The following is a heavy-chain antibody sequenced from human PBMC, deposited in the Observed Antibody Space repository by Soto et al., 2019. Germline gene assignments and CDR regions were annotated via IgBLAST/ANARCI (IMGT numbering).Heavy chain of an antibody. CDR2: IYYSGST. CDR3: ATRPYSSSGIYYFDY. CDR1: GRSSSGYD. D-gene: IGHD6-6*01. J-gene: IGHJ4*02. Sequence: PSETLSLTCSVSGRSSSGYDWSWIRQPRGKGLEWIGYIYYSGSTNYNPSIESRVTISVDTSKNQFSLKLSSVTAADTAVYYCATRPYSSSGIYYFDYWGQGTLVTVSS. V-gene: IGHV4-59*01.